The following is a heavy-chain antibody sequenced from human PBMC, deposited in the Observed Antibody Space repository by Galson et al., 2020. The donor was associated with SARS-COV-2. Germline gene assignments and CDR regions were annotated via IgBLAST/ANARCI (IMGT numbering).Heavy chain of an antibody. Sequence: SETLSLTCTVSGGSISSYYWSWIRQPPGKGLEWIGYIYYSGSTNYNPSLKSRVTISVDTSKNQFSLKLSSVTAADTAVYYCARHVRWSVTMVRGVIGWFDPWGQGTLVTVSS. V-gene: IGHV4-59*08. CDR3: ARHVRWSVTMVRGVIGWFDP. CDR2: IYYSGST. CDR1: GGSISSYY. D-gene: IGHD3-10*01. J-gene: IGHJ5*02.